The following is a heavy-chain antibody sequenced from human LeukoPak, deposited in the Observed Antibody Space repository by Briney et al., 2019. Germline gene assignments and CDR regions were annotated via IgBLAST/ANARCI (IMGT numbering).Heavy chain of an antibody. D-gene: IGHD3-3*01. Sequence: PSETLSLTCAVSGGSISSGGYSWSWIRQPPGKGLEWIGYIYHSGSTNYNPSLKSRVTISVDTSKNQFSLKLSSVTAADTAVYYCARDDLSKDITIFGVVTPAHSYYYGMDVWGQGTTVTVSS. CDR2: IYHSGST. J-gene: IGHJ6*02. CDR3: ARDDLSKDITIFGVVTPAHSYYYGMDV. V-gene: IGHV4-30-2*01. CDR1: GGSISSGGYS.